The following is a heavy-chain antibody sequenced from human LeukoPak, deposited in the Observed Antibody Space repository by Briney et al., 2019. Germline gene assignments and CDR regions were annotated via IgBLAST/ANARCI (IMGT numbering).Heavy chain of an antibody. CDR1: GYSISSYY. V-gene: IGHV4-59*01. CDR3: ARGSAAAGTYEIDY. CDR2: IYYSGST. J-gene: IGHJ4*02. Sequence: SETLSLTCAVSGYSISSYYWSWIRQPPGKGLEWIGYIYYSGSTNYNPSLKSRVTISVDTSKNQFSLKLSSVTAADTAVYYCARGSAAAGTYEIDYWGQGTLVTVSS. D-gene: IGHD6-13*01.